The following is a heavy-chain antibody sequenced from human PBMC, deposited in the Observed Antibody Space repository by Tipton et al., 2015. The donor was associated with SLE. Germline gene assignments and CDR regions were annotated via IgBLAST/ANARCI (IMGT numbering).Heavy chain of an antibody. CDR1: GGSISSHY. V-gene: IGHV4-59*11. CDR3: ARDSLGYYDSSSHYFDY. D-gene: IGHD3-22*01. J-gene: IGHJ4*02. Sequence: TLSLTCTVSGGSISSHYWSWIRQPPGKGLEWIGYIYYSGSTNYNPSPKSRVTISVDTSKNQFSLKLSSVTAADTAVYYCARDSLGYYDSSSHYFDYWGQGTLVTVSS. CDR2: IYYSGST.